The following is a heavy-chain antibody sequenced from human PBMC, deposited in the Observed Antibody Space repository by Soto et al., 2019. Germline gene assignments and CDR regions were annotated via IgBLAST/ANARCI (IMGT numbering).Heavy chain of an antibody. V-gene: IGHV3-23*01. D-gene: IGHD3-16*01. CDR1: GFTFGSYA. Sequence: EVQLLESGGGLVQPGGSLRLSCAASGFTFGSYAMSWVRQAPGKGLEWVSAISGSGGSTYYADSVKGRFTISRDNSKNTVFLKRNGLGAGEPAVYYCGKGGQGGGGGSFDYWGQGTLVTVSS. CDR2: ISGSGGST. J-gene: IGHJ4*02. CDR3: GKGGQGGGGGSFDY.